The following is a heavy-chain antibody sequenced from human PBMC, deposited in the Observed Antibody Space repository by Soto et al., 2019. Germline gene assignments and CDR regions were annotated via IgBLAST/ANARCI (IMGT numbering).Heavy chain of an antibody. CDR3: ARQQSYTAAAGCFDY. D-gene: IGHD6-13*01. J-gene: IGHJ4*02. V-gene: IGHV3-20*04. CDR1: GFTFDDYG. Sequence: SGGSLRLSCAASGFTFDDYGMSWVRQAPGKGLEWVSGINWNGGSTGYADSVKGRFTISRDNAKNSLYLQMNSLRAEDTALYYCARQQSYTAAAGCFDYWGQGTLVTVSS. CDR2: INWNGGST.